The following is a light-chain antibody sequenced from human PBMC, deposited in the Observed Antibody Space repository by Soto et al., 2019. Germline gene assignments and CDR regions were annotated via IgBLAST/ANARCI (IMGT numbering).Light chain of an antibody. J-gene: IGKJ1*01. V-gene: IGKV1-5*03. CDR3: QQYNSYSLT. CDR2: KAY. CDR1: QNINTW. Sequence: DIQMTQSPSTLSASVGDRVTITCRASQNINTWLAWYQQKPGKAPKLLIYKAYNVQSGVPSSFSGSGSGTEFTLTISSLQPDDFATYYCQQYNSYSLTFGQGTKVEIK.